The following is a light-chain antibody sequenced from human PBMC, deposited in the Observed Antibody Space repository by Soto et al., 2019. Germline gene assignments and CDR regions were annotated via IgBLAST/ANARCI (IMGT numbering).Light chain of an antibody. CDR1: QSVSSSS. CDR3: QQYGSSPLT. Sequence: EIVLTQSPATLSLSPGERASLSCGASQSVSSSSLAWYQQKSGLAPRLLIYDASTRATGIPDRFSGSGSGTDFTLTINRLEPEDFAVYSCQQYGSSPLTFGRGTKVEIK. CDR2: DAS. V-gene: IGKV3D-20*01. J-gene: IGKJ4*01.